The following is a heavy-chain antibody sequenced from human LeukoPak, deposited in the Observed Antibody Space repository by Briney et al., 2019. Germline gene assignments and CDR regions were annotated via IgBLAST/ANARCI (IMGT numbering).Heavy chain of an antibody. CDR3: SRSSQFLDI. D-gene: IGHD3-3*01. V-gene: IGHV6-1*01. CDR2: TYYRSKWYN. J-gene: IGHJ4*01. Sequence: LSLTCAXSXDSVSSNNAAWNWIRQSPSRGLEWLGRTYYRSKWYNDYAVSVKSRITVNPDTSKNQFSLQLNSVTPEDTAVYYCSRSSQFLDIWGQGTLVTVSS. CDR1: XDSVSSNNAA.